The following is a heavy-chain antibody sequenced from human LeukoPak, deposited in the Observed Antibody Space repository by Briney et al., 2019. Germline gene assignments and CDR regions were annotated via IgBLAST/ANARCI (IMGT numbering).Heavy chain of an antibody. CDR3: ARAVDFWSGSNDD. CDR2: IYHNWST. V-gene: IGHV4-38-2*02. CDR1: GYSINSGYY. J-gene: IGHJ4*01. Sequence: PSETQSLTCTVSGYSINSGYYLGWIRQPPGKGLGWIDSIYHNWSTYHNPSLKSRLPLSVDTPKNHFSLNLSSVTPAHTSVFYCARAVDFWSGSNDDWGQGTLVTVSS. D-gene: IGHD3-3*01.